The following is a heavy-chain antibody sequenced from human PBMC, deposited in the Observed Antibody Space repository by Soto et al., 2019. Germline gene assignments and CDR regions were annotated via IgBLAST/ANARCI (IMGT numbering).Heavy chain of an antibody. D-gene: IGHD3-3*01. CDR2: MNPNSGNT. CDR1: GYTFTSYD. J-gene: IGHJ3*02. CDR3: ARKYRGEGYDFWSGYYDEAFDI. Sequence: ASVKVSCKASGYTFTSYDINWVRQATGQGLEWMGWMNPNSGNTGYAQKFQGRVTMTRNTSISTAYMELSSLRSEDTAVYYCARKYRGEGYDFWSGYYDEAFDIWG. V-gene: IGHV1-8*01.